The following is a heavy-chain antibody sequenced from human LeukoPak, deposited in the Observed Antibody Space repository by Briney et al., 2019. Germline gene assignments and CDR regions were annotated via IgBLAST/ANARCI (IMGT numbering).Heavy chain of an antibody. V-gene: IGHV1-2*02. J-gene: IGHJ4*02. D-gene: IGHD3-3*01. CDR1: GYTFTGYY. CDR3: ARKEGLLFHY. CDR2: INPNSGGT. Sequence: GASVKVSCKASGYTFTGYYMHWVRQAPGQGLEWMGWINPNSGGTNYSQKFQGRVTMTRDTSISTAYMELSRLRSDDTAVYYCARKEGLLFHYWGQGTLVTVSS.